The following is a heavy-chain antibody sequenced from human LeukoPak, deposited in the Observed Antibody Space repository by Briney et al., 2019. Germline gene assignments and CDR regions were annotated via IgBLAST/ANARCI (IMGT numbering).Heavy chain of an antibody. V-gene: IGHV4-59*01. CDR3: ARAIGGDGSGSL. CDR1: GDSINTYY. CDR2: IYYRVTS. J-gene: IGHJ4*02. D-gene: IGHD3-10*01. Sequence: SETLSLTCTVSGDSINTYYWSWIRQPPGKGLEWIGYIYYRVTSDYNPSLKSRVTMSVDMSTSQISLKLSSVTAADTAVYYCARAIGGDGSGSLWGPGTLVTVSS.